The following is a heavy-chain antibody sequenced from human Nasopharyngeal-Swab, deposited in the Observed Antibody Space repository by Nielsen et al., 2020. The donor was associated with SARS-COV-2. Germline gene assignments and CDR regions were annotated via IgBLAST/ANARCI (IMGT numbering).Heavy chain of an antibody. D-gene: IGHD4-17*01. CDR2: SSVKLGMT. V-gene: IGHV1-69*10. CDR1: GGTFSKYA. J-gene: IGHJ4*02. CDR3: ATWGIGYGENAHPTFDS. Sequence: SVKVSCKVSGGTFSKYASSWVRQAPGQGLEWMGGSSVKLGMTKYAQKFEDSVIINADESTGTAYMELSSLRSEDTAVYYCATWGIGYGENAHPTFDSWGQGTQVTVSS.